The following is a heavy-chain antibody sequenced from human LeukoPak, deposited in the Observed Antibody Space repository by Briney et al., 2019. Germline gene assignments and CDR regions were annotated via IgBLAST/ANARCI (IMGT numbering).Heavy chain of an antibody. Sequence: GGSLRLSCAASGFTYSSSAMTWVRQAPGKGLEWVSAISGSGGSTYYADSVKGRFTISRDNSKNTLYLQMNSLRAEDTAVYYCAKDRPRDYSGNSDRWFVPWGQGILVTVSS. J-gene: IGHJ5*02. D-gene: IGHD4-23*01. V-gene: IGHV3-23*01. CDR2: ISGSGGST. CDR1: GFTYSSSA. CDR3: AKDRPRDYSGNSDRWFVP.